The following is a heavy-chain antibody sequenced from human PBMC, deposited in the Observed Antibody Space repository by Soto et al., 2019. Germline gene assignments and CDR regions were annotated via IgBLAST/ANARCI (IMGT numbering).Heavy chain of an antibody. CDR1: GFTFSNYG. CDR3: ARDRTGNQYMDV. Sequence: QVQLLESGGGVVQPDKSLRLSCAASGFTFSNYGMHWVRQAPGKGLEWVAVIWSDGGGKYYAASVKGRFSISRDNSKNTLYLQMNSLGADDTAVYYCARDRTGNQYMDVWGKGTAVTVSS. D-gene: IGHD1-1*01. V-gene: IGHV3-33*01. CDR2: IWSDGGGK. J-gene: IGHJ6*03.